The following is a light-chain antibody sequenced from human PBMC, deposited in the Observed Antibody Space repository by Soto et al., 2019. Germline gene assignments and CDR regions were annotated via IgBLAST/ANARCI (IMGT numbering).Light chain of an antibody. V-gene: IGKV3-11*01. CDR3: QQRTNWPLLYT. Sequence: EIVLTQSPGTLSLSPGDRATLSCRASQSVSSSYLAWYQQTPGKAPRLLIYDASKRATGIPARFSGSGSGTDFTLTISSLEPEDFAVYYCQQRTNWPLLYTFGQGTRLDIK. J-gene: IGKJ2*01. CDR1: QSVSSSY. CDR2: DAS.